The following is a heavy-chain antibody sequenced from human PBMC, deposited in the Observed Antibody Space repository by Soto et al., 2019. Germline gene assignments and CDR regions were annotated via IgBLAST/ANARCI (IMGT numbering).Heavy chain of an antibody. CDR3: AKDMKWGGMTTIHYFDS. CDR2: ISWNSETI. D-gene: IGHD4-17*01. Sequence: GGSLRLSCAASGFTVDDYAMHWVRQAPGKGLEWVSGISWNSETIDYADSVKGRFTISGDDAKSSLFLQMNSLRPDDTALYYCAKDMKWGGMTTIHYFDSWGQGTLVTVSS. V-gene: IGHV3-9*01. CDR1: GFTVDDYA. J-gene: IGHJ4*02.